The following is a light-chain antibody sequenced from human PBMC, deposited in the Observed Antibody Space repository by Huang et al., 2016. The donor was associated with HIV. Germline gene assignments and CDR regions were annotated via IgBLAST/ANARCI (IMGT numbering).Light chain of an antibody. CDR2: GAS. J-gene: IGKJ1*01. CDR3: QQYGSSPPRT. V-gene: IGKV3-20*01. CDR1: QSVSSRY. Sequence: EIVLTQSPGTLSLSPGERATLSCRASQSVSSRYLAWYQQKPGQAPRLLIYGASSRATGVPDRCSGSGAGTDFTLTITRLEPEDFAVYYCQQYGSSPPRTFGQGTKVEIK.